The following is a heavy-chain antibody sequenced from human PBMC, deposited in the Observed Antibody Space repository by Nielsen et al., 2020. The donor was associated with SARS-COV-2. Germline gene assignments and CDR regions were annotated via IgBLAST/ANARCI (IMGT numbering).Heavy chain of an antibody. CDR1: GGTFSSYA. CDR3: ARVGGSYSWFDP. Sequence: VKVSCKASGGTFSSYAISWVRQAPGQGLEWMGGIIPIFGTANYAQKFQGRVTITADKSTSTAYMELSSLRSEDTAVYYCARVGGSYSWFDPWGQGTLVTVSS. D-gene: IGHD1-26*01. V-gene: IGHV1-69*06. CDR2: IIPIFGTA. J-gene: IGHJ5*02.